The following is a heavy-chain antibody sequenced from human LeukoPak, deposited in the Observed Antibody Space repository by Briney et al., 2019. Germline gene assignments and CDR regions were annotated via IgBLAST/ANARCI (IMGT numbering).Heavy chain of an antibody. CDR1: GFTFSSYA. V-gene: IGHV3-23*01. D-gene: IGHD6-19*01. Sequence: GGSLRLSCAASGFTFSSYAMSWVRQAPGKGLEWVSAISGSGGSTYYADSVKGRFTIPRDNSKNTLYLQMNSLRAEDTAVYYCAKRRSYSSGWPYWGQGTLVTVSS. J-gene: IGHJ4*02. CDR3: AKRRSYSSGWPY. CDR2: ISGSGGST.